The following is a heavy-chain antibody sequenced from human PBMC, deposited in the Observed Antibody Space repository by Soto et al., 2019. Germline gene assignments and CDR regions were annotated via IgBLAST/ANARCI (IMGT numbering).Heavy chain of an antibody. Sequence: GGSLRLSCAASGFTFSSYAMSWVRQASGKGLEWVSAISGSGGSTYYADSVKGRFTISRDNSKNTLYLQMNSLRAEDTAVYYCAEDRTMVRGGSQDYYYYMDVWGKGTTVTVSS. V-gene: IGHV3-23*01. CDR1: GFTFSSYA. J-gene: IGHJ6*03. CDR2: ISGSGGST. CDR3: AEDRTMVRGGSQDYYYYMDV. D-gene: IGHD3-10*01.